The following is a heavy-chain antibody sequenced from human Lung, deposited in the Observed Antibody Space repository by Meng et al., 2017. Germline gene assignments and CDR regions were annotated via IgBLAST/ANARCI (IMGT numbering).Heavy chain of an antibody. CDR1: GYNFPDYY. V-gene: IGHV1-2*06. D-gene: IGHD6-25*01. CDR3: ARDEDISAAGKLFGDY. J-gene: IGHJ4*02. CDR2: INPKSGDT. Sequence: VQQGQSGCGVKTPGSYVTFSSKPSGYNFPDYYIPWVRRAPGQGLEWMGRINPKSGDTHYAQKFQARVTMTGDTSISTAYMELSGLRSDDTAMYYCARDEDISAAGKLFGDYWGQGTLVTVSS.